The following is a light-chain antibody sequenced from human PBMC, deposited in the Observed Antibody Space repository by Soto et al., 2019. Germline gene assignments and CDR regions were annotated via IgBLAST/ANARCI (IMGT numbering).Light chain of an antibody. CDR2: DTT. CDR3: LLSYNGPYV. V-gene: IGLV7-46*01. Sequence: QAVVTQEPSLTVSPGGTVTLTCGSSTGAVTNGHYPYWSQQKPGQAPRTLIYDTTNRHSWTPARFSGSLLGGKAALTLSGAQPEDEAEYYCLLSYNGPYVFGTGTNVTVL. CDR1: TGAVTNGHY. J-gene: IGLJ1*01.